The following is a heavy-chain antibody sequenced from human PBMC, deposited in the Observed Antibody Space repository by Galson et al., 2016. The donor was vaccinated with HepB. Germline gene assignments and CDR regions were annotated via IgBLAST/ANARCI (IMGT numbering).Heavy chain of an antibody. J-gene: IGHJ4*02. CDR2: ISSSRSTI. Sequence: SLRLSCAASGFTLSGYSMNWVRQAPGKGLEWFSYISSSRSTIYYADSLKGRFTISRDNAKNSLYLQMNSLRDEDTAVYYCTRDQLTARRGYFDYWGQGTLVTVSS. V-gene: IGHV3-48*02. D-gene: IGHD3-10*01. CDR1: GFTLSGYS. CDR3: TRDQLTARRGYFDY.